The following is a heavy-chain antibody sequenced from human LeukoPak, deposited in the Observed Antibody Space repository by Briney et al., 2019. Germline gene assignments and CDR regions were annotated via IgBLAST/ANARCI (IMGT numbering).Heavy chain of an antibody. Sequence: PSETLSLTCTVSGGSISSYYWSWIRQPPGQGLEWIGYIYYTGSTNYNPSLKSRVTISVDTSKNQFSLNLSSVTAADTAVYYCAAYSGGRGSFDYWGQGTLVTVSS. CDR3: AAYSGGRGSFDY. CDR2: IYYTGST. V-gene: IGHV4-59*08. J-gene: IGHJ4*02. D-gene: IGHD4-23*01. CDR1: GGSISSYY.